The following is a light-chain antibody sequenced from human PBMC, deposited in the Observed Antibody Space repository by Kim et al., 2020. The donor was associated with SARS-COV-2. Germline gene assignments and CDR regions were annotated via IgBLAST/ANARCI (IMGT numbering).Light chain of an antibody. CDR3: QQYYSIPHT. V-gene: IGKV4-1*01. J-gene: IGKJ2*01. CDR2: WAS. CDR1: QSVLYSSNNKNY. Sequence: RATTNCKSSQSVLYSSNNKNYLAWYQQKPGQPPKLLIYWASTGESGVPDRFSGSGSGTDFTLTISSLQAEDVAVYYCQQYYSIPHTFGQGTKLEIK.